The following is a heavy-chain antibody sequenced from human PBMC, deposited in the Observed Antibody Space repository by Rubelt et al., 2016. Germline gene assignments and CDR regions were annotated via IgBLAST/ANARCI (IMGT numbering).Heavy chain of an antibody. V-gene: IGHV4-39*07. CDR3: ARDDSYGIYYYYGMDV. CDR2: IYYSGST. Sequence: QLQLQESGPGLVKPSETLSLTCTVSGGSISSSSYYWGWIRQPPGKGLEWIGSIYYSGSTHYNPSLKGGVTISVDTSKNKVSLKLSSVTAADTSVYYCARDDSYGIYYYYGMDVWGQGTTVTVSS. D-gene: IGHD5-18*01. J-gene: IGHJ6*02. CDR1: GGSISSSSYY.